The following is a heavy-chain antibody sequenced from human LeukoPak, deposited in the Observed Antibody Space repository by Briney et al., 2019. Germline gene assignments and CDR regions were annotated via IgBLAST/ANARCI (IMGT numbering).Heavy chain of an antibody. CDR1: GGTFSSYA. CDR2: IIPIFGTA. Sequence: SVKVSCKASGGTFSSYAISWVRQAPGQGLEWMGGIIPIFGTANYAQKFQGRVTITADESTSTAYMELSSLRSEDTAVYYCARVNWGLYYFDYWDQGTLVTVSS. CDR3: ARVNWGLYYFDY. V-gene: IGHV1-69*13. D-gene: IGHD7-27*01. J-gene: IGHJ4*02.